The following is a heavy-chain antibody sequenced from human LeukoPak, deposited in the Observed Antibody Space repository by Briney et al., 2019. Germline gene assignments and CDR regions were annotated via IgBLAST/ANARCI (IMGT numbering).Heavy chain of an antibody. V-gene: IGHV3-15*01. CDR1: GFTLSPFSNDW. Sequence: GESLRLSCAASGFTLSPFSNDWMSWGRQAPEKGLEWVGRIKSNSDGGTTDFAAPVKGRFTMSRDDSENTVSLQMNSLKIEDTAVYFCTQGVAKAYSWGQGTLVTVSS. J-gene: IGHJ4*02. CDR3: TQGVAKAYS. D-gene: IGHD5-12*01. CDR2: IKSNSDGGTT.